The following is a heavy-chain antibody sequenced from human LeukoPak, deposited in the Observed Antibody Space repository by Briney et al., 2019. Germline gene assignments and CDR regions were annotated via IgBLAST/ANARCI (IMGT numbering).Heavy chain of an antibody. Sequence: GGSLRLSCSASGFTFSNYAMHWVRQAPGKGLEYVSVISSNGGFTYYADSVKGRFTISRDNSKNTLHLQMSSLRAEDTAVYYCVGVRWFGGSNWFDPWGQGTLVTVSS. CDR3: VGVRWFGGSNWFDP. CDR1: GFTFSNYA. V-gene: IGHV3-64D*06. CDR2: ISSNGGFT. J-gene: IGHJ5*02. D-gene: IGHD3-10*01.